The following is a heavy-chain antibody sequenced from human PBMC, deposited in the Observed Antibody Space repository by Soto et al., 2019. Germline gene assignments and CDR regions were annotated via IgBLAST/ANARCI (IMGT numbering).Heavy chain of an antibody. J-gene: IGHJ6*02. CDR3: ASLYYYGSGSLYYGMDV. CDR1: GYTFTNYG. Sequence: SVKVSCKASGYTFTNYGVSWVRQAPGQGLEWMGRIIPILGIANYAQKFQGRVTITADKSTSTAYMELSSLRSEDTAVYCCASLYYYGSGSLYYGMDVWG. D-gene: IGHD3-10*01. V-gene: IGHV1-69*04. CDR2: IIPILGIA.